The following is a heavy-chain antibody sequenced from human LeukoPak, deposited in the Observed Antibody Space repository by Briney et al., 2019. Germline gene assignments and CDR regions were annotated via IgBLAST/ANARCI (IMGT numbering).Heavy chain of an antibody. D-gene: IGHD1-14*01. J-gene: IGHJ5*02. V-gene: IGHV1-24*01. CDR2: INPSGDGT. CDR1: GYTLTELS. CDR3: AKETPNTGWFDP. Sequence: ASVKVSCKVSGYTLTELSMHWVRQAPGKGLEWMGVINPSGDGTNYPQRFQGRVTLTRDTSTSTVYMELSSLRSEDTAIYYCAKETPNTGWFDPWGQGTLVTVSS.